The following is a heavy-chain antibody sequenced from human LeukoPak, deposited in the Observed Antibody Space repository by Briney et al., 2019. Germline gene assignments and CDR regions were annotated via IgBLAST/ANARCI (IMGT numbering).Heavy chain of an antibody. J-gene: IGHJ4*02. D-gene: IGHD2-2*01. CDR1: GASISSSNYH. Sequence: SETLSLTCTVSGASISSSNYHWGWIRQSPGKGLEWIGTIYYSGTTYYNPSLKSRVTISVDTSKNRFSLKLRSVTAAETSVYYCVTGSFRYYFDYWGQGTLVTVSS. CDR2: IYYSGTT. V-gene: IGHV4-39*01. CDR3: VTGSFRYYFDY.